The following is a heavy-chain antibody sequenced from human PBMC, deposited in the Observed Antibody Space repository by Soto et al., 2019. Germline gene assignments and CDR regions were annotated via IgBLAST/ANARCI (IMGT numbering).Heavy chain of an antibody. Sequence: EVQVLESGGGLVQPGGSLRLSCAASGFTFSSYAMTWVRQAPGKGREWVSVISGSGGSTYYAASVKGQLTISRDNSENTLYLQMNSLRDEETAVYDCARRSTGWYFDYSGQEPLVTVSS. CDR2: ISGSGGST. CDR1: GFTFSSYA. J-gene: IGHJ4*02. V-gene: IGHV3-23*01. D-gene: IGHD6-19*01. CDR3: ARRSTGWYFDY.